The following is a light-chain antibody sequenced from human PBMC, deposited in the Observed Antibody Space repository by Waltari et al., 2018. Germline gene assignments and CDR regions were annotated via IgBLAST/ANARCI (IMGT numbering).Light chain of an antibody. V-gene: IGKV1-39*01. Sequence: DIQMTQSPSSLSASVGDRVTITCRASQSISSYLNWYQQKPGKAPKLLIYAASSLQSVVPSRFSGSGSGIDFNLTISSLQPEDFATYYCQQSYSTPRTFGQGTKVEIK. CDR1: QSISSY. J-gene: IGKJ1*01. CDR3: QQSYSTPRT. CDR2: AAS.